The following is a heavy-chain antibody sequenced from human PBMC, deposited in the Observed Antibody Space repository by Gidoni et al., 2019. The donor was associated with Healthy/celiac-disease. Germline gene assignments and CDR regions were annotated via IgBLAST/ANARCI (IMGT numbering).Heavy chain of an antibody. V-gene: IGHV3-21*01. J-gene: IGHJ3*02. CDR3: ARDKYYARAFDI. D-gene: IGHD1-26*01. Sequence: SISSSSSYIYYADSVKGRFTISRDNAKNSLYLQMNSLRAEDTAVYYCARDKYYARAFDIWGQGTMVTVSS. CDR2: ISSSSSYI.